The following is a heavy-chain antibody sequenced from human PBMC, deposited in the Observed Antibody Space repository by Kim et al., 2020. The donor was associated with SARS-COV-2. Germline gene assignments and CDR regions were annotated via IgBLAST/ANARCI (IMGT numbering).Heavy chain of an antibody. V-gene: IGHV3-7*03. CDR1: GFTFSSYW. CDR3: ARDAYGSGLEDAFDI. Sequence: GGSLRLSCAASGFTFSSYWMSWVRQAPGKGLEWVANIKQDGSEKYYVDSVKGRFTISRDNAKNSLYLQMNSLRAEDTAVYYCARDAYGSGLEDAFDIWGQGTMVTVSS. D-gene: IGHD3-10*01. CDR2: IKQDGSEK. J-gene: IGHJ3*02.